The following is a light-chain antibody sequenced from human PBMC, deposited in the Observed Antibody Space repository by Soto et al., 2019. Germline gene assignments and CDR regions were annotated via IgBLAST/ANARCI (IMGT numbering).Light chain of an antibody. CDR2: EVS. Sequence: QSVLTQPPSASGSPGQSVTISCTGTSSDVGGYNYVSWYQQHPGKAPKLMIYEVSKRPSGVPDRFSGSKSGNTASLIVSGLQAEDEADYYCSSYAGSIYVFGTGTKLTVL. CDR1: SSDVGGYNY. CDR3: SSYAGSIYV. J-gene: IGLJ1*01. V-gene: IGLV2-8*01.